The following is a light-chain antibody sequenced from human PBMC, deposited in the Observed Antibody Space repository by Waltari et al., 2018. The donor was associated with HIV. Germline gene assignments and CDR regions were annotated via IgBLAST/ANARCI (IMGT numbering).Light chain of an antibody. CDR2: QDF. Sequence: SYELTQPPSVSVSPGQTASITCSGDRLGEKYVSWYQQKPGQSPVLVISQDFRRPSGIPERFSGSNSGNTATLTISGTQAMDEADYYCQAWDSSTTSAVFGGGTKLTVL. J-gene: IGLJ2*01. CDR3: QAWDSSTTSAV. CDR1: RLGEKY. V-gene: IGLV3-1*01.